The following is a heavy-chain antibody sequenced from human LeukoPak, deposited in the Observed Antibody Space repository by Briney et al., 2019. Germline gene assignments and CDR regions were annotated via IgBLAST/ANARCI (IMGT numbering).Heavy chain of an antibody. Sequence: GGSLRLSCTASGFTFGDYGMSWVRQAPGKGLEWVGFIRSKAYGGTTEYAASVKGRFTISRDDSKSIAYLQMNSLKTEDTAVYYCTKAEADYWGQGTLVTVSS. J-gene: IGHJ4*02. V-gene: IGHV3-49*04. CDR3: TKAEADY. CDR1: GFTFGDYG. CDR2: IRSKAYGGTT.